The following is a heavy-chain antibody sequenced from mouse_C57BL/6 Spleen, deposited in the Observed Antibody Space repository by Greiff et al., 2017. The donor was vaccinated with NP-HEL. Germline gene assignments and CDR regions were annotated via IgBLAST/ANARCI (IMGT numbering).Heavy chain of an antibody. V-gene: IGHV5-17*01. J-gene: IGHJ4*01. CDR1: GFTFSDYG. CDR3: ARARFYAMDY. Sequence: DVQLVESGGGLVKPGGSLKLSCAASGFTFSDYGMHWVRQAPEKGLEWVAYISSGSSTIYYADTVKGRFTISRDNAKNTLFLQMTSLRSEDTAMYYCARARFYAMDYWGQGTSVTVSS. CDR2: ISSGSSTI.